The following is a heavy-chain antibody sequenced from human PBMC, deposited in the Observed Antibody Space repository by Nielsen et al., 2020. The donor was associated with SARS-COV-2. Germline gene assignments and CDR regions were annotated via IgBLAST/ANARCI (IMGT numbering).Heavy chain of an antibody. CDR1: GFTFNIYA. Sequence: GESLKISCAASGFTFNIYAMAWVRRAPGRGLQWVTGVSSSGGSTYYTDSVKGRFSISRDNSKNTLYLQMNSLRAEDTAVYYCAKLGSTGTDAFDIWGQGTMVTVSS. D-gene: IGHD1-14*01. J-gene: IGHJ3*02. CDR3: AKLGSTGTDAFDI. CDR2: VSSSGGST. V-gene: IGHV3-23*01.